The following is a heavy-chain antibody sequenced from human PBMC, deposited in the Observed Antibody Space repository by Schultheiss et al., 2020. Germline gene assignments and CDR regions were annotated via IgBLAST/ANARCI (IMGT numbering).Heavy chain of an antibody. J-gene: IGHJ4*02. D-gene: IGHD3-9*01. Sequence: GGSLRLSCAASGFTFSSHAMSWVRQAPGKGLEWVSAISGSGGSTYYADSVKGRFTISRDNSKNTLYLQMNSLRAEDTAVYYCAKDRYFEGRHFDYWGQGTLVTVSS. CDR2: ISGSGGST. V-gene: IGHV3-23*01. CDR1: GFTFSSHA. CDR3: AKDRYFEGRHFDY.